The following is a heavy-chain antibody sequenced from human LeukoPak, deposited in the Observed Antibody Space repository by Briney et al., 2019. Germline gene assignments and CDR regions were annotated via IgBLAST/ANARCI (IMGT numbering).Heavy chain of an antibody. CDR2: ISGSGDDT. CDR1: GFTLSSYA. CDR3: VSAVRGSSFAI. J-gene: IGHJ3*02. D-gene: IGHD3-10*02. Sequence: GGSLRLSCAASGFTLSSYAMTWVRQAPGKGLEWVTGISGSGDDTYYADSVKGRFTVSRDNSKNTLYLQMNSLRVEDTAVYYCVSAVRGSSFAICGQGTKVTVSS. V-gene: IGHV3-23*01.